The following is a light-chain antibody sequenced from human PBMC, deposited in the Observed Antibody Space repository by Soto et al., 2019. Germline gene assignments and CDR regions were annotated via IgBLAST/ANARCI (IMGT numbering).Light chain of an antibody. CDR3: QQYNKSRT. J-gene: IGKJ1*01. CDR2: GAS. Sequence: ILMTQSPATLSVSPGERATLSCRASQSVSSTVAWYQQKPGQAARLVIYGASTRATGIPARISGSGSGTEFTLTISSLPYEDVAVYCCQQYNKSRTFGQGTKVDI. CDR1: QSVSST. V-gene: IGKV3-15*01.